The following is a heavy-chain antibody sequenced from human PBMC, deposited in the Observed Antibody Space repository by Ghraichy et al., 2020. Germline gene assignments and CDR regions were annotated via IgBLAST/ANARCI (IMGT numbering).Heavy chain of an antibody. CDR2: INSDVSTT. CDR3: VRGYYYGMDV. J-gene: IGHJ6*02. V-gene: IGHV3-74*01. CDR1: GFTFSTYW. Sequence: GGSLRLSCAASGFTFSTYWMHWVCQAPGKWLVWISRINSDVSTTNYADSVQGRFTISRDSAKSTLYLQMNSLRAEDTAVYYCVRGYYYGMDVWGQGTTVTVS.